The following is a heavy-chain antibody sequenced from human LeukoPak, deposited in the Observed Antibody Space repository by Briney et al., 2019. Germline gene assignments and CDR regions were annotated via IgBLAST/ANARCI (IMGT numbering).Heavy chain of an antibody. V-gene: IGHV1-24*01. J-gene: IGHJ6*02. CDR1: GYTLTELS. CDR2: FDPEDGET. Sequence: ASVKVSCKVSGYTLTELSMHWVRQAPGKGLEWMGGFDPEDGETIYAQKFQGRVTMTEDTSTDTAYMELSSLRSEDTAVYYCATGQQPGWNYYYGMDVWGQGPTVTVSS. CDR3: ATGQQPGWNYYYGMDV. D-gene: IGHD6-13*01.